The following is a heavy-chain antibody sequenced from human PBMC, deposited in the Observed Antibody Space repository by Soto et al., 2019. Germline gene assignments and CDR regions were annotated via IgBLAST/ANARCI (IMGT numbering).Heavy chain of an antibody. CDR3: AKGAREDYYDSSGYLHLGY. CDR2: ISGSGGST. V-gene: IGHV3-23*01. Sequence: PGGSLRLSCAASGFTFSRYGMSWVRQAPGEGLEWVSTISGSGGSTFYADSVKGRFTISRDNSKSTLYLQMNSLRAEDTAVYYCAKGAREDYYDSSGYLHLGYWGQGTLVTVSS. D-gene: IGHD3-22*01. J-gene: IGHJ4*02. CDR1: GFTFSRYG.